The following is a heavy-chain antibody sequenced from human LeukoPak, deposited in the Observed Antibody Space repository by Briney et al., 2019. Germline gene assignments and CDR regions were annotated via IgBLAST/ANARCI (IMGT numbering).Heavy chain of an antibody. CDR1: GFTFSSYG. D-gene: IGHD3-22*01. CDR3: AKDIPIVYYDSSGFDY. V-gene: IGHV3-30*18. CDR2: ISYDGSNK. Sequence: GGSLSLSCTPSGFTFSSYGMHWVRQAPGKGLEWVAVISYDGSNKYYADSVKGRFTISRDNSKNTLYPQMNSLRAEDTAVYYCAKDIPIVYYDSSGFDYWGQGTLVTVSS. J-gene: IGHJ4*02.